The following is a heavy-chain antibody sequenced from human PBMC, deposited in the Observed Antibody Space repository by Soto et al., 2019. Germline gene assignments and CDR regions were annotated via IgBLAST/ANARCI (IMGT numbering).Heavy chain of an antibody. D-gene: IGHD5-12*01. J-gene: IGHJ6*02. V-gene: IGHV5-51*01. CDR1: GYSFTSYW. CDR3: ARVSGYDYHYYYGMDV. Sequence: ESLKISCKGSGYSFTSYWIGWVRQMPGKGLEWMGIIYPGDSDTRYSPSFQGQVTISADKSISTAYLQWSSLKASDTAMYYCARVSGYDYHYYYGMDVWGQGTTVTVSS. CDR2: IYPGDSDT.